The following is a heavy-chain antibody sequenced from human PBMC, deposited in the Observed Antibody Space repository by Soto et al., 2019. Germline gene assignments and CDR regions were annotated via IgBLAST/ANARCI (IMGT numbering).Heavy chain of an antibody. D-gene: IGHD3-3*01. V-gene: IGHV3-30*18. CDR1: GFMLSGYG. CDR3: AKLVGGVKAIGAHGDWLDS. CDR2: ISHDGSEK. J-gene: IGHJ5*01. Sequence: QVQLVESGGGVVQPGDSLRLSCAASGFMLSGYGMHWIRQAPGKGLEWVAVISHDGSEKYYGDSVKGRCTVSRDNSNNTLFLQIDSLRAEDTAVYYCAKLVGGVKAIGAHGDWLDSWGQGTLVTVSS.